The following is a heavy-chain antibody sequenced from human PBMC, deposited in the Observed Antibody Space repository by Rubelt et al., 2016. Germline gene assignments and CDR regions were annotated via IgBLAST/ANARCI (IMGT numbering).Heavy chain of an antibody. D-gene: IGHD2-2*01. CDR2: ISYDGSNK. V-gene: IGHV3-30*04. CDR1: GFTFSSYA. J-gene: IGHJ4*02. CDR3: AREITPADLD. Sequence: QVQLVESGGGVVQPGRSLRLSCAASGFTFSSYAMHWVRQAPGKGLEWVAVISYDGSNKYSADSVKGRFTNARDNSKNTLYLQRNSLRAEDTAVYYCAREITPADLDWGQGTLVTVSS.